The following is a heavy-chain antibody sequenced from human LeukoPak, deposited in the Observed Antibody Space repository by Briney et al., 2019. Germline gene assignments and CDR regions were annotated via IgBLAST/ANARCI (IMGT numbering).Heavy chain of an antibody. Sequence: GASVKVSCKASGYTFTGYHMHWVRQAPGQGLEWMGRINPNGGGTNYAQKFQGRVTMTRDTSISTAYMELSRLRSDDTAVYYCARAGYYYDSSGYYYVGVDYWGQGTLVTVSS. D-gene: IGHD3-22*01. J-gene: IGHJ4*02. CDR3: ARAGYYYDSSGYYYVGVDY. CDR2: INPNGGGT. V-gene: IGHV1-2*06. CDR1: GYTFTGYH.